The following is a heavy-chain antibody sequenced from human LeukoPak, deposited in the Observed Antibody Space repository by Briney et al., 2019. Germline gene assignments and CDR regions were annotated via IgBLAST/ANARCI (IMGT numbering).Heavy chain of an antibody. Sequence: GGSLRLSCAASGFTFSSYAMSWVRQAPGTGLEWVSAISGCGGSTYYADSVKGRFTISRDNSKNTLYLQMNSLRAEDTAVYYCAKDTSYYDFWSGYYPNWFDPWGQGTLVTVSP. V-gene: IGHV3-23*01. CDR3: AKDTSYYDFWSGYYPNWFDP. J-gene: IGHJ5*02. CDR2: ISGCGGST. CDR1: GFTFSSYA. D-gene: IGHD3-3*01.